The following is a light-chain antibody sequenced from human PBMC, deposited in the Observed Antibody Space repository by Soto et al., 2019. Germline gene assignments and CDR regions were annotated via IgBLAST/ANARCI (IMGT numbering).Light chain of an antibody. CDR1: SSDVGGYNY. Sequence: QSALTQPASVSGSPGQSITISCTGTSSDVGGYNYVSWYQQQPGKAPKLMIYEVSNRPSGVSNRFSGYKSGNTATLSISGLQAEDEADYYCSSYTSTHTYVFGSGTQLTVL. V-gene: IGLV2-14*01. CDR3: SSYTSTHTYV. CDR2: EVS. J-gene: IGLJ1*01.